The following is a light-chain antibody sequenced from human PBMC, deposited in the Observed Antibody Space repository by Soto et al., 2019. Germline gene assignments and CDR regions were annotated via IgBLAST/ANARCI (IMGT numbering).Light chain of an antibody. Sequence: EIVLTQSPGTLSSSPGERATLSCRASESVSSNYLAWYQQRPGQAPRLLIYAASNRARGIPDRFGGSGSGTNFTLTGSRPEPEEFAVYYCQEFGSAPWTVGQGTKV. CDR2: AAS. J-gene: IGKJ1*01. CDR1: ESVSSNY. V-gene: IGKV3-20*01. CDR3: QEFGSAPWT.